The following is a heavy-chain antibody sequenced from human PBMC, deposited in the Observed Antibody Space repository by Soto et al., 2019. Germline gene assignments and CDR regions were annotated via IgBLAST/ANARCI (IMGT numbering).Heavy chain of an antibody. D-gene: IGHD2-21*02. J-gene: IGHJ5*02. CDR2: ISAYNGNT. CDR3: AGDRPLSYCGGDCYSAATWFDP. Sequence: ASVKVSCKASGYTFTSYGISWVRQAPGQGLEWMGWISAYNGNTNYAQKLQGRVTMTTDTSTSTAYMELRSLRSDDTAVYYCAGDRPLSYCGGDCYSAATWFDPWGQGTLVTVSS. CDR1: GYTFTSYG. V-gene: IGHV1-18*01.